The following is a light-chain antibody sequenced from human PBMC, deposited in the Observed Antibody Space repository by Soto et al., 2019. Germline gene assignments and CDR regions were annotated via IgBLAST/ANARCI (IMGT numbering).Light chain of an antibody. CDR1: QSVSSSY. CDR2: GAS. J-gene: IGKJ1*01. CDR3: HHYSSSPPT. Sequence: EIVLTQSPGTLSLSPGERATLSCRASQSVSSSYLAWYQQKPGQAPRLLIYGASSRATGIPDRFSGSGSGTGFTLTIIRLEPEDFAVYYCHHYSSSPPTFGQGTKVEV. V-gene: IGKV3-20*01.